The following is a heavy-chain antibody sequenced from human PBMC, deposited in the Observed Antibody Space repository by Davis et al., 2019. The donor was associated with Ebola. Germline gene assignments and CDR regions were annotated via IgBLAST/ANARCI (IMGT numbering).Heavy chain of an antibody. CDR3: ARALRAFTTDYYYFDY. V-gene: IGHV3-33*01. CDR1: GFTFSDYG. CDR2: IWYDGSNK. D-gene: IGHD4-17*01. Sequence: GGSLRLSCAASGFTFSDYGFHWVRQAPGKGLEWVAVIWYDGSNKYYADSVKGRFTISRDNSKNTLYLQMNSLRAEDTAVYYCARALRAFTTDYYYFDYWGQGTLVTVSS. J-gene: IGHJ4*02.